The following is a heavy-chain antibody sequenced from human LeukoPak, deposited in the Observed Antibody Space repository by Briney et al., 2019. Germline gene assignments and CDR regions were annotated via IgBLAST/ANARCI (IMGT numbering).Heavy chain of an antibody. CDR3: AKAHARQQSFGFYGMDV. CDR1: GFTFSDYY. V-gene: IGHV3-11*01. Sequence: GGSLRLSCAASGFTFSDYYMSWIRQAPGKGLEWVSYISSSGSTIYYADSVKGRFSISRDNAKNSLYLQMNSLRAEDTAVYYCAKAHARQQSFGFYGMDVWGQGTTVIVSS. D-gene: IGHD6-13*01. CDR2: ISSSGSTI. J-gene: IGHJ6*02.